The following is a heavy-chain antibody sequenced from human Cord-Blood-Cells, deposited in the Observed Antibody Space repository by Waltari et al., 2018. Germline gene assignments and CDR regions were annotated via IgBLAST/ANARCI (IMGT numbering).Heavy chain of an antibody. CDR3: ARVPVISGYDSPQHCYYYYMDV. CDR1: GGTFSSYA. V-gene: IGHV1-69*01. J-gene: IGHJ6*03. D-gene: IGHD5-12*01. Sequence: QVQLVQSGAEVKKPGSSVKVSCKASGGTFSSYAISWVRQAPGQGLEWMGGIIPIFGTANYAQKFQGRVTITADESTSTAYMELSSLRSEDTAVYYCARVPVISGYDSPQHCYYYYMDVWGKGTTVTVSS. CDR2: IIPIFGTA.